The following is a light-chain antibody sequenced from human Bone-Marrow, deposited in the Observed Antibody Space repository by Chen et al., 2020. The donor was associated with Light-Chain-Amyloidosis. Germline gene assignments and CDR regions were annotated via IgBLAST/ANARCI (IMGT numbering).Light chain of an antibody. CDR1: SSDVGSYNR. V-gene: IGLV2-18*02. CDR3: SSHTSSSTWV. CDR2: AVS. Sequence: QSALTQPPSVSGSPGQSVTISCTGTSSDVGSYNRVSWYQQPPGTAPKLIIYAVSNRPSGVPDRFSGSKSGNTASLTISGLQAEDEADYYCSSHTSSSTWVFGGGTKLTVL. J-gene: IGLJ3*02.